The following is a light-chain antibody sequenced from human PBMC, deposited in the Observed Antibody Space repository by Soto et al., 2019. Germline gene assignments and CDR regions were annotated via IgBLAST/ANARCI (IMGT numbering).Light chain of an antibody. CDR2: GAS. J-gene: IGKJ1*01. CDR3: QQYGNSLWT. CDR1: QSVTSSY. Sequence: EIVLTQSPGTLSLSPGERATLSCRASQSVTSSYLAWYQQKPGQTPRLLIYGASIRATGIPDRFSGSGSGTDFTLTISRLEPEDFAVYYCQQYGNSLWTFGQGTKVEIK. V-gene: IGKV3-20*01.